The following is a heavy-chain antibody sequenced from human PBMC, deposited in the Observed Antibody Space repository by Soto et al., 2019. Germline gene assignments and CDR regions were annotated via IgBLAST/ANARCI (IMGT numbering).Heavy chain of an antibody. V-gene: IGHV3-23*01. J-gene: IGHJ4*02. CDR2: ISGAGETR. Sequence: EVQLLESGGGLVQPGGSLRLSCTGSGFSFSTYAMSWVRQAPGKGLEWVSSISGAGETRNYADSVKGRFTISRDNSKNTLNLQMHSLRPEDTAFYYCAKGEDDFWIGYSDSWGQGTLVTVSS. CDR3: AKGEDDFWIGYSDS. D-gene: IGHD3-3*01. CDR1: GFSFSTYA.